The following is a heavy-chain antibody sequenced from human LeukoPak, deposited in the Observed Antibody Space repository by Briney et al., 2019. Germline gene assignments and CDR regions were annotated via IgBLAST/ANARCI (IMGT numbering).Heavy chain of an antibody. D-gene: IGHD6-13*01. CDR1: GFTFSIYS. CDR2: ISSTSIYI. Sequence: GGSLRLSCAASGFTFSIYSMSWVRQAPGKGLDWVSSISSTSIYIYYADSVRGRFTISRDNAENSLYLQINSLGVEDTAVYSCARVAAGAEAHTLHYHYMDVWGKGTTVTVSS. CDR3: ARVAAGAEAHTLHYHYMDV. V-gene: IGHV3-21*01. J-gene: IGHJ6*03.